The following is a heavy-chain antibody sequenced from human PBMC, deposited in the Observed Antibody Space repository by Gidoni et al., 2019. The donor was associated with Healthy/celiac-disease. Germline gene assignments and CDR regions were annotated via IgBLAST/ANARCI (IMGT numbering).Heavy chain of an antibody. CDR2: INHSGST. D-gene: IGHD2-15*01. J-gene: IGHJ5*02. V-gene: IGHV4-34*01. CDR3: ARGSAVCSGGSCYPNWFDP. Sequence: GKGLEWIGEINHSGSTNYNPSLKSRVTISVDTSKNQFSLKLSSVTAADTAVYYCARGSAVCSGGSCYPNWFDPWGQGTLVTVSS.